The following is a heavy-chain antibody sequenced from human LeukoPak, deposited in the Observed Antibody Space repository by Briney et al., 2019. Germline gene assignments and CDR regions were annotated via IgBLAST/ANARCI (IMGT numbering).Heavy chain of an antibody. D-gene: IGHD3-3*01. CDR3: ARAQGLEFVDY. J-gene: IGHJ4*02. CDR2: ISSSSSYI. Sequence: GGSLRLSCAASGFTFSSYSMNWVRQAPGKGLEWVSSISSSSSYIYYAGSVKGRFTISRDNAKNSLYLQMNSLRAEDTAVYYCARAQGLEFVDYWGQGTLVTVSS. CDR1: GFTFSSYS. V-gene: IGHV3-21*01.